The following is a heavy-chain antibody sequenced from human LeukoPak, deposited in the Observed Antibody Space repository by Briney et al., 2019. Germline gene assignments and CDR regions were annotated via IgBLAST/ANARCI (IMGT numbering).Heavy chain of an antibody. V-gene: IGHV3-74*01. D-gene: IGHD6-6*01. CDR2: INSDGSST. J-gene: IGHJ1*01. CDR3: ATFLAVIAARDSLYFQH. Sequence: GGSLRLSCAASGFTFSSYWMHWVRQAPGKGLVWVSRINSDGSSTSYADSVKGRFTISRDNAKNTLYLQMNSLRAEDTAVYYCATFLAVIAARDSLYFQHWGQGTLVSVSS. CDR1: GFTFSSYW.